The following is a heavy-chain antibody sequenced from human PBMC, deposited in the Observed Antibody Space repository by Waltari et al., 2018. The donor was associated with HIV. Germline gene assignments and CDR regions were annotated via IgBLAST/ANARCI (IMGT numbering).Heavy chain of an antibody. CDR2: IYPGYSDT. J-gene: IGHJ4*02. V-gene: IGHV5-51*01. CDR3: GKLRVGVAATLIVDYFDY. CDR1: GYRFISYW. D-gene: IGHD2-15*01. Sequence: EVQLVQSGAQVKKPGESLKISCKGSGYRFISYWIGWVRQMPGKGLEWIGIIYPGYSDTTYSPSFQGQVTISADKSISTAYVQWSSLKASDTAIYYCGKLRVGVAATLIVDYFDYWGQGTLVTVSS.